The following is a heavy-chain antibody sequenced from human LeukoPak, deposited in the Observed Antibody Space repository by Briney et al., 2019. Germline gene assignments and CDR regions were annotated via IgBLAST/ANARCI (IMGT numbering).Heavy chain of an antibody. Sequence: ASVKVSCKASGYTFTGYYMHWVRQAPGQGLEWMGIVSPKTGSTTYAQKFQGKLTMTRDMSTSTVYMELSSLRSEDTAVYYCARDSSAWSIDYWGQGTLVTVSS. CDR3: ARDSSAWSIDY. V-gene: IGHV1-46*01. CDR2: VSPKTGST. CDR1: GYTFTGYY. J-gene: IGHJ4*02. D-gene: IGHD6-19*01.